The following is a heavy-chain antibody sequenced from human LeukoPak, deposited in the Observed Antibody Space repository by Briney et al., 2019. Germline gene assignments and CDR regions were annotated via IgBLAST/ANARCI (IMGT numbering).Heavy chain of an antibody. V-gene: IGHV3-72*01. Sequence: PGESLRLSCAASGFTFSDHYMDWDRQAPGKGLEWAGRIRNKANSYTTEYAASVKGRFTISRDDSKNSLYLQMNSLETEDTAVYYCATGVATNVYWGQGTLVTVSS. D-gene: IGHD5-12*01. CDR3: ATGVATNVY. J-gene: IGHJ4*02. CDR2: IRNKANSYTT. CDR1: GFTFSDHY.